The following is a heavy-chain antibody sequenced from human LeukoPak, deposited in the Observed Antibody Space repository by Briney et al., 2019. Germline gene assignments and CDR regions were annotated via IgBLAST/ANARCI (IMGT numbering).Heavy chain of an antibody. Sequence: GGSLRLSCAASGFTFSSYAMHWVRQAPGKGLEWVAVISYDGSNKYYADSVKGRFTISRDNSKNTLYLQMNSLRAEDTAVYYCAGSYYEYYYDSSGYYRPYFDYWGQGTLVTVSS. CDR3: AGSYYEYYYDSSGYYRPYFDY. J-gene: IGHJ4*02. CDR2: ISYDGSNK. CDR1: GFTFSSYA. D-gene: IGHD3-22*01. V-gene: IGHV3-30*04.